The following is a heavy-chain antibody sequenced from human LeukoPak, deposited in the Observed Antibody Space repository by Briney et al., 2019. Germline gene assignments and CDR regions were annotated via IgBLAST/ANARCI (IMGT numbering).Heavy chain of an antibody. D-gene: IGHD4-17*01. J-gene: IGHJ5*02. CDR3: ARQLRQSLFDP. CDR2: IYYSGSS. V-gene: IGHV4-59*08. Sequence: SETLSLTCTVSGVSISSDYWSWIRLPPGKGLEWIGYIYYSGSSNYNPSLKSRVTMSVDTSKNQFSLKLTSVTAADTAVYYCARQLRQSLFDPWGQGTLVTVSS. CDR1: GVSISSDY.